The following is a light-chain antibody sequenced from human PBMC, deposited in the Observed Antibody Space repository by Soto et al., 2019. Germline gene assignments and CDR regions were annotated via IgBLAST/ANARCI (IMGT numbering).Light chain of an antibody. CDR3: QHYYSSPPT. CDR1: QSLLYFSDNKNY. Sequence: IVMTQSPYSLAVSLGERATINCESSQSLLYFSDNKNYLAWYQQKPGQPPKLLIYWASTRESGVPDRFSGSGSGTDFTLTITSLQAEDVAVYYCQHYYSSPPTFGQGTKVDIK. J-gene: IGKJ1*01. CDR2: WAS. V-gene: IGKV4-1*01.